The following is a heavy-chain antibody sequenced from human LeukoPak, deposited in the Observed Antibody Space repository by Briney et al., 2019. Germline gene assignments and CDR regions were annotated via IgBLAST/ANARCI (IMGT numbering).Heavy chain of an antibody. CDR2: ISPIFGTA. CDR3: ARARPGCSSTSCYPGPNNSYYYMDV. CDR1: GGTFSSYA. D-gene: IGHD2-2*01. V-gene: IGHV1-69*05. Sequence: ASVSVSCKASGGTFSSYAISWVRQAPGQGLEWMGGISPIFGTANYAQKFQGRVTITTDQSTSTAYMELSSLRSEDTAVYYCARARPGCSSTSCYPGPNNSYYYMDVWGKGTTVTVSS. J-gene: IGHJ6*03.